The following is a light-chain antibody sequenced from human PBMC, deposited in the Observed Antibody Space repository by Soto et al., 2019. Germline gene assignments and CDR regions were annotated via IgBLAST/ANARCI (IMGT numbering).Light chain of an antibody. CDR3: QHYNSYSEA. V-gene: IGKV1-5*03. CDR1: QTISSW. J-gene: IGKJ1*01. Sequence: DIQMTQSPSTLSGSVGDRVTITCRASQTISSWLAWYQQKPGKAPKLRIYKASTLKSGVPSRFSGSGSGTEFTLTNSSLQPDDFATYYCQHYNSYSEAFGQGTKVELK. CDR2: KAS.